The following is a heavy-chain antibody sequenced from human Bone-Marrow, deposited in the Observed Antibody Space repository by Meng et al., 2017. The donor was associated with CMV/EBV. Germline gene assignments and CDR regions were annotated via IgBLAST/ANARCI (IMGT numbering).Heavy chain of an antibody. CDR3: AKETRGSIDY. CDR1: GFTFSSYD. J-gene: IGHJ4*02. V-gene: IGHV3-13*03. D-gene: IGHD3-10*01. Sequence: GESLKISCAACGFTFSSYDMHWVRQATGKGLEWVSAIGTAGDTYYPGSVKGQFTISRENAKNSLYLQMNSLRAGDTAVYYCAKETRGSIDYWGQGTLVTGSS. CDR2: IGTAGDT.